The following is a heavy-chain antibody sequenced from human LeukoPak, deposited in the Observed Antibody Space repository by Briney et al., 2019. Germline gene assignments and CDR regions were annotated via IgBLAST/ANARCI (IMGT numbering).Heavy chain of an antibody. CDR2: INPNSGGT. CDR3: ARDPSSMVRGVIIYYFDH. D-gene: IGHD3-10*01. Sequence: ASVKVSCKASGYTFTGHYLHWVRQAPGQGLEWMGWINPNSGGTNPAQKFQGRVTMTWDTSVNTAYLEVNSLRSDDTAVYYCARDPSSMVRGVIIYYFDHWGQGTLVTVSS. V-gene: IGHV1-2*02. J-gene: IGHJ4*02. CDR1: GYTFTGHY.